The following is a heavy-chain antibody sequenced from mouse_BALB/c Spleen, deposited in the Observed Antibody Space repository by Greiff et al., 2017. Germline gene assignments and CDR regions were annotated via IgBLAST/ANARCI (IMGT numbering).Heavy chain of an antibody. CDR2: ISSGGSYT. V-gene: IGHV5-6-4*01. CDR1: GFTFSSYT. Sequence: EVQRVESGGGLVKPGGSLKLSCAASGFTFSSYTMSWVRQTPEKRLEWVATISSGGSYTYYPDSVKGRFTISRDNAKNTLYLQMSSLKSEDTAMYYCTREDYYYDYWGQGTTLTVSS. J-gene: IGHJ2*01. D-gene: IGHD1-1*01. CDR3: TREDYYYDY.